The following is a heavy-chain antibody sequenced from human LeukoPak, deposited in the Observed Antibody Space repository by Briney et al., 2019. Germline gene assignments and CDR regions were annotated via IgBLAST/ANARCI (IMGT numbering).Heavy chain of an antibody. CDR2: INVYNGST. Sequence: ASVKVSCKASGYSFTANGITWVRQAPGQGLEWMGWINVYNGSTVYAQMLEGRATMTTDTSTSTAYMEVTNLKSDDTAMYYCARSGHCSGAACYAEGIDYWGQGTLVTVSS. J-gene: IGHJ4*02. CDR1: GYSFTANG. V-gene: IGHV1-18*01. CDR3: ARSGHCSGAACYAEGIDY. D-gene: IGHD2-2*01.